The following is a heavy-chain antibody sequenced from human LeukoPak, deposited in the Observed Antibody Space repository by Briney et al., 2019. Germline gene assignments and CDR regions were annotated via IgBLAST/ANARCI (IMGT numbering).Heavy chain of an antibody. D-gene: IGHD6-19*01. CDR1: GGSISSYY. CDR2: IYYSGST. V-gene: IGHV4-59*01. Sequence: PSETLSLTCTVSGGSISSYYWSWIRQPPRKGLEWIGYIYYSGSTNYNPSLKSRVTISVDTSKNQFSLKLSSVTAADTAVYYCARSTAVYNWFDPWGQGTLVTVSS. J-gene: IGHJ5*02. CDR3: ARSTAVYNWFDP.